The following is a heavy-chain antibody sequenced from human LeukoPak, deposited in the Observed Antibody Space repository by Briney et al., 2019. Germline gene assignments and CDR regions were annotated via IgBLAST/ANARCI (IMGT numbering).Heavy chain of an antibody. D-gene: IGHD3-22*01. CDR2: IIPIFGTA. CDR3: ASLDYYDSSGYRSSPDAFDI. Sequence: SVKVSCKASGGAFSSYAISWVRQAPGQGLEWMGGIIPIFGTANYAQKFQGRVTITADESTSTAYMELSSLRSEDTAVYYCASLDYYDSSGYRSSPDAFDIWGQGTMVTVSS. J-gene: IGHJ3*02. V-gene: IGHV1-69*13. CDR1: GGAFSSYA.